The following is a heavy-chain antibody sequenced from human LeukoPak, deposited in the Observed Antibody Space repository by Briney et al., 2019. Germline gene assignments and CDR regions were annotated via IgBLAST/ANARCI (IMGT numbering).Heavy chain of an antibody. CDR3: ATAPTVDYFDY. CDR1: GGSISSGGYY. V-gene: IGHV4-31*03. CDR2: IYYSGST. J-gene: IGHJ4*02. Sequence: PSETLSLTCTVSGGSISSGGYYWSWIRQHPGKGLEWIGYIYYSGSTYYNPSLKSRVTISVDTSKNQFSLRLSSVTAADTAVYYCATAPTVDYFDYWGQGTLVTVSS. D-gene: IGHD4-23*01.